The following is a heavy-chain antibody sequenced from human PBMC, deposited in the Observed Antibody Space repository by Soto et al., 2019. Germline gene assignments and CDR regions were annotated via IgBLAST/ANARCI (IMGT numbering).Heavy chain of an antibody. D-gene: IGHD2-2*01. CDR2: VYYSGIT. CDR3: ARGYCSSTSCYGGWFDP. CDR1: GASVTSGSYY. V-gene: IGHV4-61*03. Sequence: ATLSLTCSVSGASVTSGSYYWSWIRQPPGKGLEWIGYVYYSGITNYNPSLKSRVTISVDTSKNHFSLKLNSVTAEDTAVYYCARGYCSSTSCYGGWFDPWGQGTLVTVSS. J-gene: IGHJ5*02.